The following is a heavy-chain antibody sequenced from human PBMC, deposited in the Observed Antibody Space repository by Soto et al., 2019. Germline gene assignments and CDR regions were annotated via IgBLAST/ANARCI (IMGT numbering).Heavy chain of an antibody. CDR1: GGTFSSYA. V-gene: IGHV1-69*13. D-gene: IGHD6-6*01. J-gene: IGHJ5*02. Sequence: SVKVSCKASGGTFSSYAISWVRQAPGQGLEWMGGIIPIFGTANYAQKFQGRVTITADESTSTAYMEPSSLRSEDTAVYYCARVAYEEQLVFGNYWFDPWGQGTLVTVSS. CDR3: ARVAYEEQLVFGNYWFDP. CDR2: IIPIFGTA.